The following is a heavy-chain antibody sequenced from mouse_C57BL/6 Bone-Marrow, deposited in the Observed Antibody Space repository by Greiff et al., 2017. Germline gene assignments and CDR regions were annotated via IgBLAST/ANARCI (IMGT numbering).Heavy chain of an antibody. CDR3: TRRNYGNYGAWFAY. D-gene: IGHD2-1*01. CDR2: IYPGNSDT. J-gene: IGHJ3*01. V-gene: IGHV1-5*01. Sequence: EVKLVESGTVLARPGASVKMSCKTSGYTFTSYWMHWVKQRPGQGLEWIGAIYPGNSDTSYNQTFKGKAKLTAVTSASTAYMELSSLTNEDSAVYYCTRRNYGNYGAWFAYWGQGTLVTVSA. CDR1: GYTFTSYW.